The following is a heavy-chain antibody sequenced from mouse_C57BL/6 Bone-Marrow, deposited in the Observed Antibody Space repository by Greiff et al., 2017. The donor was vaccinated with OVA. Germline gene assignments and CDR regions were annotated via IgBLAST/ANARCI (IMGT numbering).Heavy chain of an antibody. J-gene: IGHJ2*01. CDR2: IYPRSGNT. D-gene: IGHD1-1*01. Sequence: VHLVESGAELARPGASVKLSCKASGYTFTSYGISWVKQRTGQGLEWIGEIYPRSGNTYYNEKFKGKATLTADKSSSTAYMELRSLTSEDSAVDFCARRYYCSRLFDYWGQGTTLTVSS. CDR3: ARRYYCSRLFDY. CDR1: GYTFTSYG. V-gene: IGHV1-81*01.